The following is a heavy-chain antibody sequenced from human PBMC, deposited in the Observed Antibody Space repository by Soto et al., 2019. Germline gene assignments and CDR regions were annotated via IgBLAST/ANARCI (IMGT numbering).Heavy chain of an antibody. D-gene: IGHD6-13*01. CDR2: LYFNGGT. CDR3: ARGISKYSSWYEPHTWFDA. Sequence: QVQLQESGPGRVNPSQTLSLTCNVSGGPFNSPDYYWGWIRQSPGKGLRWIGYLYFNGGTQYNPSLRTPVSMSLDTSKKHFSLKMRSVTAADTAVYYCARGISKYSSWYEPHTWFDAWGQGALVTVSS. J-gene: IGHJ5*02. CDR1: GGPFNSPDYY. V-gene: IGHV4-30-4*01.